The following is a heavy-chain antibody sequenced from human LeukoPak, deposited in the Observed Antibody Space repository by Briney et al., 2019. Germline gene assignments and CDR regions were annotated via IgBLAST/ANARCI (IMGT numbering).Heavy chain of an antibody. CDR3: ARDGRYYDSSGPNWFDF. CDR1: GFTFSTYN. Sequence: PGRSLRLSCAASGFTFSTYNMNWVRQAPGKGLQWVSYISGSSTTIYYADSVKGRFTISRDNAKNSLYLQMNSLRAEDTAVYYCARDGRYYDSSGPNWFDFWGQGTLVTVSS. CDR2: ISGSSTTI. J-gene: IGHJ5*01. D-gene: IGHD3-22*01. V-gene: IGHV3-48*01.